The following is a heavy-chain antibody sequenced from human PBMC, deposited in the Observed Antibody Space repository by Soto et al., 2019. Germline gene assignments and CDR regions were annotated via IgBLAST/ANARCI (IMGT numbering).Heavy chain of an antibody. J-gene: IGHJ4*02. CDR3: ARGRWQKYCANPYCFTFDS. CDR2: ISFDGGDT. V-gene: IGHV3-30*03. CDR1: GFSLSDYG. D-gene: IGHD2-21*01. Sequence: ESGGGVVQPGRSLRLSCTASGFSLSDYGMHWVRQAPGKGLEWVAFISFDGGDTYYADSLRGRFTVSRDNSKDILYLQVNRLRDDDTAVFYCARGRWQKYCANPYCFTFDSWGQGTLVTVSS.